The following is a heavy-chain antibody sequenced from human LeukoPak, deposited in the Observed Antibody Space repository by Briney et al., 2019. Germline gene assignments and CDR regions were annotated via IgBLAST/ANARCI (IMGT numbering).Heavy chain of an antibody. CDR3: ARGVFDSYGSSNPFDS. CDR2: IHTSGNT. J-gene: IGHJ4*02. V-gene: IGHV4-4*08. Sequence: SETLSLTCTVSGASISSYYWSWIRQLPDEGLEWIGYIHTSGNTNSNPSLKSRVTLSIDTSKNQFSLRLTSVAAADTALYYCARGVFDSYGSSNPFDSWGQGILVTVSS. CDR1: GASISSYY. D-gene: IGHD3-16*01.